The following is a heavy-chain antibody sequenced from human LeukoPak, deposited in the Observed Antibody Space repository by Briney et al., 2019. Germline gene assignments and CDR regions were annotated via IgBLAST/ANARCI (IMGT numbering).Heavy chain of an antibody. Sequence: GGSLRLSCAASGFTFGSYGMHWVRQAPGKGLEWVAVIWYDGSNKYYADSVKGRFTISRDNSKNTLYLQMNSLRAEDTAVYYCARGSLYFDWFIMGYWGQGTLVTVSS. CDR2: IWYDGSNK. V-gene: IGHV3-33*01. D-gene: IGHD3-9*01. CDR1: GFTFGSYG. CDR3: ARGSLYFDWFIMGY. J-gene: IGHJ4*02.